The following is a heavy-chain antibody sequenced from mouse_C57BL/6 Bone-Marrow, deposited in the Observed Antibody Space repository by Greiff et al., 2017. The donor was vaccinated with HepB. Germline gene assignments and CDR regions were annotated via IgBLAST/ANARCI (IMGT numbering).Heavy chain of an antibody. D-gene: IGHD4-1*01. CDR1: GFTFSDYG. V-gene: IGHV5-17*01. CDR3: AKTGTYAMDY. Sequence: EVMLVESGGGLVKPGGSLKLSCAASGFTFSDYGMHWVRQAPEKGLEWVAYISSGSSTIYYADTVKGRFTISRDNAKNTLFLQMTSLRSEDTAMYYCAKTGTYAMDYWGQGTSVTVSS. J-gene: IGHJ4*01. CDR2: ISSGSSTI.